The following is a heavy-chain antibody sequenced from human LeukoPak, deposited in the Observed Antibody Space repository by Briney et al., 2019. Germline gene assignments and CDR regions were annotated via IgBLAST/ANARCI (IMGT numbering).Heavy chain of an antibody. V-gene: IGHV1-18*01. Sequence: ASVKVSCKASGYTFTNYGINWVRQAPGQGLEWMGWISFHNGNTDYPQKLQGRVTMTTDRSTTTAYMELRSLRSDDTAVYYCARLQYCSGGSCIGRYNWFDPWGQGTLVTVSS. CDR1: GYTFTNYG. J-gene: IGHJ5*02. CDR3: ARLQYCSGGSCIGRYNWFDP. CDR2: ISFHNGNT. D-gene: IGHD2-15*01.